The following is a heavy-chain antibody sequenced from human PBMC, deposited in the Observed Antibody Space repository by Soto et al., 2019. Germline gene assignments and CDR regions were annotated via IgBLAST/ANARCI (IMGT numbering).Heavy chain of an antibody. J-gene: IGHJ6*02. CDR3: AREVASRYCSGGSCYYYYYGMDV. CDR2: ISAYNGST. V-gene: IGHV1-18*01. D-gene: IGHD2-15*01. CDR1: GYTFTSYG. Sequence: ASVKVSCKASGYTFTSYGISWVRQAPGQGLEWMGWISAYNGSTNYAQKLQGRVTMTTDTSTSTAYMELRSLRSDDTAVYYCAREVASRYCSGGSCYYYYYGMDVWGQGTTVTVSS.